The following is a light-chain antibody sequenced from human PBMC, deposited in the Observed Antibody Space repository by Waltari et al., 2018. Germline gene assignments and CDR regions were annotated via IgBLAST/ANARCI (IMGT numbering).Light chain of an antibody. Sequence: EIVLTQSPATLSLSPGDGATLPSRASQSVSTYLAWYQEKPGQAPRLLIYDASNRATGIPARFSGSGSGTDFTLTISGLEPEDSAVYYCQHRFNWPLTFGGGTKVEIK. J-gene: IGKJ4*01. CDR1: QSVSTY. V-gene: IGKV3-11*01. CDR3: QHRFNWPLT. CDR2: DAS.